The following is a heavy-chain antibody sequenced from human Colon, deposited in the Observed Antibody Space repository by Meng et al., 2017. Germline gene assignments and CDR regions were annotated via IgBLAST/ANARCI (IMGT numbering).Heavy chain of an antibody. CDR3: ARDLAYCSGGRCYSHTGIDY. Sequence: GESLKISCTASGFTFSDYAMEWVRQAPGKGLEWVGRISYDGSEKYDGDSMKGRITISRDNSKNTLYLEMNSLRVEDTAVYYCARDLAYCSGGRCYSHTGIDYWGQGTLGTVSS. V-gene: IGHV3-30*01. D-gene: IGHD2-15*01. J-gene: IGHJ4*02. CDR2: ISYDGSEK. CDR1: GFTFSDYA.